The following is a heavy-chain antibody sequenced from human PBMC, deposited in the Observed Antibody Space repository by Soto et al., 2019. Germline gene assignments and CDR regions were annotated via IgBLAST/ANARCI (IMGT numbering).Heavy chain of an antibody. CDR2: IYWDDDK. J-gene: IGHJ5*02. V-gene: IGHV2-5*02. CDR3: AHTSAYYDILTGYSLYNWFDP. D-gene: IGHD3-9*01. CDR1: GFSLSTSGVG. Sequence: SGPTLVNPTQTLTLTCTFSGFSLSTSGVGVGWIRQPPGKALEWLALIYWDDDKRYSPSLKSRLTITKDTSKNQVVLTMTNMDPVDTATYYCAHTSAYYDILTGYSLYNWFDPWGQGTLVTVSS.